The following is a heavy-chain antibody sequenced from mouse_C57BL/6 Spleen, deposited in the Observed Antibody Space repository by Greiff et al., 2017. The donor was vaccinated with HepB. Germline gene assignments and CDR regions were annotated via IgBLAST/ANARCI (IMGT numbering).Heavy chain of an antibody. J-gene: IGHJ2*01. D-gene: IGHD3-2*02. CDR2: IYPRSGNT. V-gene: IGHV1-81*01. CDR1: GYTFTSYG. Sequence: VQLQQSGAELARPGASVKLSCKASGYTFTSYGISWVKQRTGQGLEWIGEIYPRSGNTYYNEKFKGKATLTADKSSSTAYMELRSLTSEDSAVYFCARKAQAEDFDHWCQGTPLTVSS. CDR3: ARKAQAEDFDH.